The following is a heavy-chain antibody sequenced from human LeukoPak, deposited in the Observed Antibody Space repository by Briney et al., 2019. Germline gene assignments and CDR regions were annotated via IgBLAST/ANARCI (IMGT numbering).Heavy chain of an antibody. CDR2: IYYSGST. J-gene: IGHJ5*02. CDR3: ARGEEYLNNWFDP. D-gene: IGHD2-2*01. V-gene: IGHV4-59*01. Sequence: ASETLSLTCTVSGGSISSYYWSWIRQPPGMGLEWIGYIYYSGSTNYNPSLKSRVTISVDTSKNQFSLKLSSVTAADTAVYYCARGEEYLNNWFDPWGQGTLVTVSS. CDR1: GGSISSYY.